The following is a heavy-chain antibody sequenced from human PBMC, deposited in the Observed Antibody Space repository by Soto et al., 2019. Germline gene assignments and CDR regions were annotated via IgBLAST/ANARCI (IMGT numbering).Heavy chain of an antibody. V-gene: IGHV4-30-2*01. Sequence: SETLSLTCAVSGGSISSGGYSWSWIRQPPGKGLEWIGYIYHSGSTYYNPSLKSRVTISVDRSKNRFSLKLSSVTAADTAVYYCARDRYYYDSSGYRAEYFQHWGQGTLVTVSS. CDR3: ARDRYYYDSSGYRAEYFQH. CDR1: GGSISSGGYS. J-gene: IGHJ1*01. CDR2: IYHSGST. D-gene: IGHD3-22*01.